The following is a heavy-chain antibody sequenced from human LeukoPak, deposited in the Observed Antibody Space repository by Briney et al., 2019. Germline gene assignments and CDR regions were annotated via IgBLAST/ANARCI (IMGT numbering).Heavy chain of an antibody. J-gene: IGHJ4*02. CDR2: INHSGST. Sequence: SETLSLTCAVYGGSFSGYYWSWIRQPPGKGLEWIGEINHSGSTNYNPSLKSRVTISVDTSKNQFSLKLSSVTAADTAVYYCARGKRYSYGFFDYWGQGTLVTVSS. CDR1: GGSFSGYY. D-gene: IGHD5-18*01. CDR3: ARGKRYSYGFFDY. V-gene: IGHV4-34*01.